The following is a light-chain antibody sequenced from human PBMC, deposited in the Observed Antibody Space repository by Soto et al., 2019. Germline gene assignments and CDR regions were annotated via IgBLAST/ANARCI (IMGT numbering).Light chain of an antibody. Sequence: QSALTQPASVSGSPGQSITISCTGTSSDVGGYNYVSWYQQHPGKAPKLMIYEVSNRPSGVSHRFSGSKSGNTASLTISWLQADDEDDYYCSSYTSSSTLYVFGTGTKLTVL. CDR1: SSDVGGYNY. V-gene: IGLV2-14*01. CDR3: SSYTSSSTLYV. J-gene: IGLJ1*01. CDR2: EVS.